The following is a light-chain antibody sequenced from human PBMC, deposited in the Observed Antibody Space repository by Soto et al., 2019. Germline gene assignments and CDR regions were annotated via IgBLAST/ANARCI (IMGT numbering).Light chain of an antibody. CDR3: ASWDDSLKGVL. Sequence: QSVLTQPPSASGTPGQRVSISCSGGRSNIGSNLVSWYQQLPGTAPKPLLYFNDQRPSGVPDRFSGSKSGTSASLAVSELQSEDEADYFCASWDDSLKGVLFGGGTKLTVL. CDR2: FND. J-gene: IGLJ3*02. CDR1: RSNIGSNL. V-gene: IGLV1-44*01.